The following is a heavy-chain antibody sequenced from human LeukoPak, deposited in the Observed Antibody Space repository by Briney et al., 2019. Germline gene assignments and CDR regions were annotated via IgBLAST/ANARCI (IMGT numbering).Heavy chain of an antibody. J-gene: IGHJ3*02. CDR1: GGTFSSYA. CDR2: IIPIFGTA. V-gene: IGHV1-69*05. D-gene: IGHD1-14*01. Sequence: SVTVSCKASGGTFSSYAISWVRQAPGQGLEWMGGIIPIFGTANYAQKFQGRVTMTTDTSTSTAYMELRSLRSDDTAVYYCARDLTQSGTDAFDIWGQGTMVTVSS. CDR3: ARDLTQSGTDAFDI.